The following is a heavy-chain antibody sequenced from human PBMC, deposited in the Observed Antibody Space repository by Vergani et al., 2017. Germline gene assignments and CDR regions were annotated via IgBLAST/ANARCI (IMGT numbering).Heavy chain of an antibody. D-gene: IGHD5-18*01. CDR3: ARDVDTGDY. V-gene: IGHV3-43*01. CDR2: ISWDGGST. CDR1: GFTFDDYT. Sequence: EVQLVESGGVVVQPGGSLRLSCAASGFTFDDYTMHWVRQAPGKGLEWVSLISWDGGSTYYADSVKGRFTISRDNSKNSLYLQMNSLRAEDTAVYYCARDVDTGDYWGQGTLVTVSS. J-gene: IGHJ4*02.